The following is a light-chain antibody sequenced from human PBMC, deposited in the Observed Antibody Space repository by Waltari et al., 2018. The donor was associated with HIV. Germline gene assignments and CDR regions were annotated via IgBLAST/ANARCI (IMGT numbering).Light chain of an antibody. CDR2: DVN. CDR1: TNDLAGNPF. V-gene: IGLV2-14*03. J-gene: IGLJ1*01. Sequence: QSALTQPASVSGSLGQSIAIFCTGSTNDLAGNPFVSWYQQHPGRPPKLLIYDVNKRPSGVSPRFSGSRSGNTASLTISGLQTEDEADYYCTSYRSINNLVFGDATKVTVL. CDR3: TSYRSINNLV.